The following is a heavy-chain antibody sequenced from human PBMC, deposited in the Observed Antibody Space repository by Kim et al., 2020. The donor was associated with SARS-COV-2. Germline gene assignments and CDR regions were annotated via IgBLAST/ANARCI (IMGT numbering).Heavy chain of an antibody. V-gene: IGHV1-2*06. CDR1: GYTFTGYY. CDR2: INPNSGGT. Sequence: ASVKVSCKASGYTFTGYYMHWVRQAPGQGLEWMGRINPNSGGTNYAQKFQGRVTMTRDTSISTAYMELSRRRSADTAVYYCARGDPYYDFWSGYYSDWGQGTLVTASS. J-gene: IGHJ1*01. CDR3: ARGDPYYDFWSGYYSD. D-gene: IGHD3-3*01.